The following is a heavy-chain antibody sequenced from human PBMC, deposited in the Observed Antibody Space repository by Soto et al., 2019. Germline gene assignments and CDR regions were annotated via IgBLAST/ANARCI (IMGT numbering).Heavy chain of an antibody. CDR2: IYYSGST. J-gene: IGHJ6*03. CDR1: GGSISSYY. D-gene: IGHD3-9*01. V-gene: IGHV4-59*01. Sequence: SETLSLTCTVSGGSISSYYWSWIRQPPGKGLEWIGYIYYSGSTNYNPSLKSRVTISVDTSKNQFSLKLSSVTAADTAVYYCATASGDDDILTGYFGYYYYYMDVWGKGTTVTVSS. CDR3: ATASGDDDILTGYFGYYYYYMDV.